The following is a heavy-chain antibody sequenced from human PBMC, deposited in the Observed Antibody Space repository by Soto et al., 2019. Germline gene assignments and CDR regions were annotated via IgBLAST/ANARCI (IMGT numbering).Heavy chain of an antibody. Sequence: SETLSLTCAVYGGSFSGYYWSWIRQPPGKGLEWIGEINHSGSTNYNPSLKSRVTISVDTSKNQFSLKLSSVTAADTAVYYCARSIAAAGMRGFAYWGQGTLVTVSS. J-gene: IGHJ4*02. CDR3: ARSIAAAGMRGFAY. CDR2: INHSGST. D-gene: IGHD6-13*01. V-gene: IGHV4-34*01. CDR1: GGSFSGYY.